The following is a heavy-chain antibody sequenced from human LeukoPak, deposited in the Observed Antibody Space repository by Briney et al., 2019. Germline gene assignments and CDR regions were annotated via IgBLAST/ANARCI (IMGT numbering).Heavy chain of an antibody. CDR2: ISSSSSYI. D-gene: IGHD2-2*01. V-gene: IGHV3-21*01. J-gene: IGHJ6*02. CDR3: ARDHRLDRYCSSTGCPYYYGMDV. Sequence: GGSLRLSCAASGFTFSSYSMNWVRQAPGKGLEWVSSISSSSSYIYYADSVKGRFTISRDNAKNSLYLQMNSLRAEDTAVYYCARDHRLDRYCSSTGCPYYYGMDVWGQGTTVTVSS. CDR1: GFTFSSYS.